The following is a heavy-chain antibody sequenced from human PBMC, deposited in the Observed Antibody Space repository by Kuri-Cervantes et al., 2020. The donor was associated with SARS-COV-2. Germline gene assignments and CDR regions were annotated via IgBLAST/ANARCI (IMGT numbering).Heavy chain of an antibody. Sequence: GESLKISCAASGFTFSDYYMSWIRQAPGKGLEWVSYISSSGSTIYYADSVKGRFTISRDNAKNSLYLQMNSLRAEDTAVYYCARVEVVVVPAATHCYYYYMDVWGKGTTVTVSS. CDR2: ISSSGSTI. CDR1: GFTFSDYY. J-gene: IGHJ6*03. CDR3: ARVEVVVVPAATHCYYYYMDV. V-gene: IGHV3-11*04. D-gene: IGHD2-2*01.